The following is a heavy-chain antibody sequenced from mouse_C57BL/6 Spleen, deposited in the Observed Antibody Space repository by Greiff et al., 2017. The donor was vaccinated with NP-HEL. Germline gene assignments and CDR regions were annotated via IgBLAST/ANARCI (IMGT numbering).Heavy chain of an antibody. CDR2: INPGSGGT. CDR1: GYAFTNYL. Sequence: QVQLQQQSGAELVRPGTSVKVSCKASGYAFTNYLIEWVKQRPGQGLEWIGVINPGSGGTNYNEKFKGKATLTADKSSSTAYMQLSSLTSEDSAVYFCARSYSSRYFDVWGTGTTVTVSS. CDR3: ARSYSSRYFDV. V-gene: IGHV1-54*01. D-gene: IGHD1-1*01. J-gene: IGHJ1*03.